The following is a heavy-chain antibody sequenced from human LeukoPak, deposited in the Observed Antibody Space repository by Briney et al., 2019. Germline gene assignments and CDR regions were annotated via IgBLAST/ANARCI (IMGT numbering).Heavy chain of an antibody. D-gene: IGHD3-3*01. Sequence: SETLSLTCAVSGYSISSGYYWGWIRQPPGKGLEWIGSIYHSGSTYYNPSLKSRVTISVDTSKNQFSLKLSSVTAADTAMYYCARLGTMRYSDYWGQGTLVTVSS. CDR1: GYSISSGYY. CDR2: IYHSGST. V-gene: IGHV4-38-2*01. J-gene: IGHJ4*02. CDR3: ARLGTMRYSDY.